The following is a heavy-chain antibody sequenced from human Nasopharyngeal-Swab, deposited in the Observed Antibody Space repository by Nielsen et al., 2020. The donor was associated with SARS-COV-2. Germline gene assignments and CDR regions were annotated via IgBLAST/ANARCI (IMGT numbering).Heavy chain of an antibody. V-gene: IGHV4-39*01. J-gene: IGHJ3*02. Sequence: GSLRLSCTVSGGSISSGNYYWGWIRQPPGKGLEWIGSIFYSGSTYYNPSLKSRVTIYVDTSKNQFSLKLSSVTAADTAVYYCARHVWGYCSSTSCDAFDIWGQGTMVTVSS. D-gene: IGHD2-2*01. CDR2: IFYSGST. CDR1: GGSISSGNYY. CDR3: ARHVWGYCSSTSCDAFDI.